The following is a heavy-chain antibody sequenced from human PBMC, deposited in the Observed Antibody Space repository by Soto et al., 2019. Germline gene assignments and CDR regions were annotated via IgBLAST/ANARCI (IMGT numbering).Heavy chain of an antibody. CDR1: GFTFANYV. V-gene: IGHV3-23*01. Sequence: EVQLLESGGGLVRPGASLRLSCAASGFTFANYVMNWVRQAPGKGLEWVSGLVGSGDSTYYADFVKGRFTVSRDNSKNTLYLQMNSLRAEDTAVYYCTRDRILDYWGQGTLITVSS. J-gene: IGHJ4*02. CDR3: TRDRILDY. CDR2: LVGSGDST.